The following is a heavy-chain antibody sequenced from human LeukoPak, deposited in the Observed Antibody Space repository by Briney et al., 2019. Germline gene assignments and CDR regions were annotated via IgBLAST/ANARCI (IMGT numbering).Heavy chain of an antibody. Sequence: PSETLSLTCTVSGGSISSYYWSWIRQPAGKGLEWIGRIYTSGSTNYNPSLKSRVTMSVDTSKNQFSLKLSSVTAAATAVYYCARDRQQLAPWYYYYMDVWGKGTTVTVSS. V-gene: IGHV4-4*07. CDR1: GGSISSYY. CDR3: ARDRQQLAPWYYYYMDV. CDR2: IYTSGST. J-gene: IGHJ6*03. D-gene: IGHD6-13*01.